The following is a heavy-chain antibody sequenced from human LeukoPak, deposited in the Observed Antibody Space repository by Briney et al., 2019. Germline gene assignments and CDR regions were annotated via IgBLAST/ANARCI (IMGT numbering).Heavy chain of an antibody. J-gene: IGHJ4*02. V-gene: IGHV1-3*01. CDR3: ARVGYYYDSSIDY. CDR2: INAGNGNT. CDR1: GYTFTSYA. Sequence: GASVKVSCKASGYTFTSYAMHWVRQAPGQRLEWMGWINAGNGNTKYSQKFQGRVTITRNTSISTAYMELSSLRSEDTAVYYCARVGYYYDSSIDYWGQGTLVTVSS. D-gene: IGHD3-22*01.